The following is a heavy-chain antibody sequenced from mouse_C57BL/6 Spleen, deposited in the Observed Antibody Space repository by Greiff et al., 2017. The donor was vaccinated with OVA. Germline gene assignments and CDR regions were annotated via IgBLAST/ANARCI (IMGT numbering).Heavy chain of an antibody. CDR2: IYPSDSET. CDR3: ARFSFDGYYGKSAMDY. J-gene: IGHJ4*01. Sequence: VQLQQPGAELVRPGSSVKLSCKASGYTFTSYWMDWVKQRPGQGLEWIGNIYPSDSETHYNQKFKDKATLTVDKSSSTAYMQLSSLTSEDSAVYYCARFSFDGYYGKSAMDYWGQGTSVTVSS. V-gene: IGHV1-61*01. CDR1: GYTFTSYW. D-gene: IGHD2-3*01.